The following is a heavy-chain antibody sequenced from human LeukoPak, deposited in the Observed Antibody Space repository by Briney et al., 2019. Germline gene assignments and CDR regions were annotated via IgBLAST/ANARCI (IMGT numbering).Heavy chain of an antibody. Sequence: GGSLRLSCAASGFSFNNYAMIWVRQAPGKGPEWVSAIGGSGTSTFYADSVKGRFTISRDNSKNTLYLQMNSLRAEDTAVYYCAKTSLGHPPYYCTMDVWGQGTTVTVSS. J-gene: IGHJ6*02. CDR2: IGGSGTST. V-gene: IGHV3-23*01. CDR1: GFSFNNYA. D-gene: IGHD7-27*01. CDR3: AKTSLGHPPYYCTMDV.